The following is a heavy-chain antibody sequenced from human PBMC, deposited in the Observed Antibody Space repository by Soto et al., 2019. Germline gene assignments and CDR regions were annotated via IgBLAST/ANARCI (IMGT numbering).Heavy chain of an antibody. CDR3: ARRYGGNFDY. CDR1: GGSISSYY. D-gene: IGHD1-26*01. V-gene: IGHV4-59*01. Sequence: SQTLSLTCTVSGGSISSYYWSWIRQPPGKGLEWIGYIYYSGSTNYNPSLKSRVTISVDTSKNQFSLKVSSVTAADTAVYYCARRYGGNFDYWGQGTLVTVSS. J-gene: IGHJ4*02. CDR2: IYYSGST.